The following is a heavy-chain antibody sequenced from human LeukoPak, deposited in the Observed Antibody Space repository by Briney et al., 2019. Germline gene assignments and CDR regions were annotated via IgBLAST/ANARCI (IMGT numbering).Heavy chain of an antibody. CDR1: GFTFRRSK. V-gene: IGHV3-48*03. CDR2: ISSSGITT. Sequence: PGGSLRHSCAASGFTFRRSKMNCGPQAPGKGLEWVSYISSSGITTYHADSVKGRLTTSRDNAKNSLDLQMNSLRAEDTAVYYCAGDVLAGFEYGGQGTLVTVPS. D-gene: IGHD2-8*02. CDR3: AGDVLAGFEY. J-gene: IGHJ4*02.